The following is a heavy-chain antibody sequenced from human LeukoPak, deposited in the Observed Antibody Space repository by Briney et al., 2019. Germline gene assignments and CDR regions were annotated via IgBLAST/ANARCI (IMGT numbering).Heavy chain of an antibody. CDR2: INHSGST. J-gene: IGHJ4*02. D-gene: IGHD4-11*01. CDR1: GGSFSGYY. V-gene: IGHV4-34*01. Sequence: SETLSLTCAVYGGSFSGYYWSWIRQPPGKGLEWIGEINHSGSTNYNPSLKSRVTISVDTSKNQFSLKLSSVTAADTAVYYCARGHDYSNIFDYWGQGTLVTVSS. CDR3: ARGHDYSNIFDY.